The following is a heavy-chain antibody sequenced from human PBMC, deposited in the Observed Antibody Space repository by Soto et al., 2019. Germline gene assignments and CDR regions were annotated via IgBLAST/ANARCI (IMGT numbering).Heavy chain of an antibody. V-gene: IGHV3-33*01. Sequence: QVQLVESGGGVVQPGRSLRLSCAASGFTFSSYGMHWVRQAPGKGLEWVAVIWYDGSNKYYADSVMGRFTISRDNSKNTLYLQMNSLRAEDTAVYYCARTKSGLRTRGYYMDVWGKGTTVTVSS. D-gene: IGHD3-10*01. J-gene: IGHJ6*03. CDR1: GFTFSSYG. CDR3: ARTKSGLRTRGYYMDV. CDR2: IWYDGSNK.